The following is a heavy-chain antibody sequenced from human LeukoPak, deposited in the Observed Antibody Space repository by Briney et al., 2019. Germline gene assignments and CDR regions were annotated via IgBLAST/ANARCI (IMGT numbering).Heavy chain of an antibody. V-gene: IGHV3-48*04. CDR2: ISSSSSTI. Sequence: GGSLRLSCAASGFTFSSYSMNWVRQAPGKGLEWVSFISSSSSTIYYADSVKGRFTISRDNAKNSPYLQMNSLRAEDTAVYYCARGRGGSYSAIDYWGQGTLVTVSS. CDR1: GFTFSSYS. D-gene: IGHD1-26*01. CDR3: ARGRGGSYSAIDY. J-gene: IGHJ4*02.